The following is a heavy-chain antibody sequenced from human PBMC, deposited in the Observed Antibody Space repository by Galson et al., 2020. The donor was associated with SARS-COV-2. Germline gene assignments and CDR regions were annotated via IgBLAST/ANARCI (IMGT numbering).Heavy chain of an antibody. CDR1: GFTFSSYA. Sequence: TGGSLRLSCAASGFTFSSYAMSWVRQAPGKGLEWVSGIRGSGSSTYYADSVKGRFTLSRDNSNNTLYLQMNSLRAEDTAVYYCARDGFPDTHKNWFDPWGQGMLVTVSS. V-gene: IGHV3-23*01. J-gene: IGHJ5*02. D-gene: IGHD2-2*03. CDR3: ARDGFPDTHKNWFDP. CDR2: IRGSGSST.